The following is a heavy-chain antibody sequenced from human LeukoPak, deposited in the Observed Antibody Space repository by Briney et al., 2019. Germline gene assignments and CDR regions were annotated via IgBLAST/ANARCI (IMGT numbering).Heavy chain of an antibody. J-gene: IGHJ3*02. CDR2: IYYSGST. D-gene: IGHD6-13*01. Sequence: PLETLSLTCTVSGGSISSYYWSWIRQPPGKGLEWIGYIYYSGSTNYNPSLKSRVTISVDTSKNRFSLKLSSVTAADTAVYYCARPRGQQLAYDAFDIWGQGTMVTVSS. CDR3: ARPRGQQLAYDAFDI. CDR1: GGSISSYY. V-gene: IGHV4-59*08.